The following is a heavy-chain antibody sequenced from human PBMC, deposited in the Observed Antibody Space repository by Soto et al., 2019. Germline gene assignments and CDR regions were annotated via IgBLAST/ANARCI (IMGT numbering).Heavy chain of an antibody. CDR3: TRSIVVVVAATHHYYGMDV. Sequence: KPSETLSLTCTVSGGSVSSGSYYWSWIRQPPGKGLEWIGYIYYSGSTNYNPSLKSRVTISVDTSKNQFSLKLSSVTAADTAVYYCTRSIVVVVAATHHYYGMDVWGQGTTVTVSS. J-gene: IGHJ6*02. V-gene: IGHV4-61*01. CDR1: GGSVSSGSYY. CDR2: IYYSGST. D-gene: IGHD2-15*01.